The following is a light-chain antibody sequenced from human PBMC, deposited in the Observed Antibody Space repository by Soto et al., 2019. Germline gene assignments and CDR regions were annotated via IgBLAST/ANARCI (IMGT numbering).Light chain of an antibody. CDR3: QQYENRPLT. Sequence: DIQLTQSPPSLSASVGDAVTITCQASQDITNYLNWYQQRSGKSPKLLIFDAANLERGVPSRFSGSESGTHFTVTISSLQPEDVATYYCQQYENRPLTFGGGTKVE. V-gene: IGKV1-33*01. J-gene: IGKJ4*01. CDR2: DAA. CDR1: QDITNY.